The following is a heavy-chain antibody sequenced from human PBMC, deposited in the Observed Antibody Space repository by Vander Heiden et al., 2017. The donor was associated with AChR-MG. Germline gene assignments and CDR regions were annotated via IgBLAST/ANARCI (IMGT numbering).Heavy chain of an antibody. Sequence: QVQLVQSGAEVKKPGTSVKVSCKASGCTFTGHYMHWVRQAPGQGLEWMGWINPNSGGTNYAQKFQGRVTMTRDTSISTAYMELSRLRSDDTAVYYCARDRVVERGRGSSSISYWGQGTLVTVSS. J-gene: IGHJ4*02. CDR2: INPNSGGT. D-gene: IGHD6-6*01. CDR1: GCTFTGHY. V-gene: IGHV1-2*02. CDR3: ARDRVVERGRGSSSISY.